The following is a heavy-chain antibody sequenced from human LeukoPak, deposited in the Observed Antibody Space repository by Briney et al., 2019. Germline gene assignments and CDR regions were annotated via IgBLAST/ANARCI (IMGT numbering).Heavy chain of an antibody. CDR2: IKQDGSEK. V-gene: IGHV3-7*04. J-gene: IGHJ6*03. Sequence: PGGSLRLSCAASGFTFSSYWMSWVRQAPGKGLEGVANIKQDGSEKYYVDSVKGRFTISRDNAKNSLYLQMNSLRAEDTAVYYCARAERGNQLYYYYYMDVWGKGTTVTVSS. CDR3: ARAERGNQLYYYYYMDV. D-gene: IGHD5-18*01. CDR1: GFTFSSYW.